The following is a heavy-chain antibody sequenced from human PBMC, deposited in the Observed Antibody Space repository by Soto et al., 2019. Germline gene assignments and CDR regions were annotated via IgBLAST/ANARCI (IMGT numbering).Heavy chain of an antibody. Sequence: PSETLSLTCTVSGGSISSSSYYWGWIRQPPGKGLEWIGSIYYSGSTYYNPSLKSRVTISVDTSKNQFSLKLSSVTAADTAVYYCARVYSYYDILTGYDYWGQGTLVTVSS. J-gene: IGHJ4*02. CDR1: GGSISSSSYY. D-gene: IGHD3-9*01. CDR3: ARVYSYYDILTGYDY. CDR2: IYYSGST. V-gene: IGHV4-39*01.